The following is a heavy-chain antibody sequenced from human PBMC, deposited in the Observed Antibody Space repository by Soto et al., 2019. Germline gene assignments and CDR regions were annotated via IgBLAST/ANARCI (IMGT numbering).Heavy chain of an antibody. CDR3: AATRLGY. V-gene: IGHV3-53*04. J-gene: IGHJ4*02. CDR2: IYSNGST. Sequence: EVQLVEAGGGLVQPGGSLRLSCAVSGFTVSSNYMSWVRQAPGKGLEWVSVIYSNGSTYYADSVKGRFTISRHNSKNTLYLKMTSLRAEDTAVYYCAATRLGYWGQGTLVTVSS. CDR1: GFTVSSNY. D-gene: IGHD5-12*01.